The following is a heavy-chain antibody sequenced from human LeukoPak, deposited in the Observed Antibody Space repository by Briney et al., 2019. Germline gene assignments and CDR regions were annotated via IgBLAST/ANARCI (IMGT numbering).Heavy chain of an antibody. CDR2: ISPYNGDS. CDR1: GYSFINYG. V-gene: IGHV1-18*01. J-gene: IGHJ6*02. Sequence: ASVKVSCKASGYSFINYGLSWVRQAPGQGLEWMGWISPYNGDSNYAQKFQGRVTMTTDTSTSTAYMELRSLTSDDTAVYYCARSGGGLRLPSYYFYGMDVWGQGTTVTVSS. D-gene: IGHD5-12*01. CDR3: ARSGGGLRLPSYYFYGMDV.